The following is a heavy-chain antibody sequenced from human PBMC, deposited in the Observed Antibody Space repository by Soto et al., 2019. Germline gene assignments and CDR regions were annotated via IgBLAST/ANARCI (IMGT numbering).Heavy chain of an antibody. D-gene: IGHD6-13*01. J-gene: IGHJ4*02. CDR2: INHSGST. CDR3: ARGRIAAAGNYY. CDR1: GGSFSGYY. V-gene: IGHV4-34*01. Sequence: SETLCLTCAVYGGSFSGYYWSWIRQPPGKGLEWIGEINHSGSTNYNPSLKSRVTISVDTSKNQFSLKLSSVTAADTAVYYCARGRIAAAGNYYWGQGTLVTVSS.